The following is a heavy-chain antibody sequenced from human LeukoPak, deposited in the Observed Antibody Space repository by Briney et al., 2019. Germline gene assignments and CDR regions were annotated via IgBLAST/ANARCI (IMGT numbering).Heavy chain of an antibody. J-gene: IGHJ3*01. CDR3: ARASLGKPETEL. Sequence: SETLSLTCAVYGGSFSGYYWSWVRQPPGKGLEWIGEINHSGSTNYNPSLKSRVTISVDTSKNQFSLKLSSVTAADTAVYYCARASLGKPETELWGQGTMVTVSS. V-gene: IGHV4-34*01. D-gene: IGHD1-14*01. CDR1: GGSFSGYY. CDR2: INHSGST.